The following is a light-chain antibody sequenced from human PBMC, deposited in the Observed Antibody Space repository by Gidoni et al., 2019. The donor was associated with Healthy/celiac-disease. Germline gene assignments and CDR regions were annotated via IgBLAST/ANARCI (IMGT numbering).Light chain of an antibody. CDR2: EGS. Sequence: QSALTQPASVSGSPGQSITISCPGTSSDVGSFNLVSWYHQHPGKAPKLMIYEGSKRPSGVSNRFSGSKSGNTASLTISGLQAEDEADYYCCSYAGSNWVFGGGTKLTVL. CDR3: CSYAGSNWV. J-gene: IGLJ3*02. CDR1: SSDVGSFNL. V-gene: IGLV2-23*01.